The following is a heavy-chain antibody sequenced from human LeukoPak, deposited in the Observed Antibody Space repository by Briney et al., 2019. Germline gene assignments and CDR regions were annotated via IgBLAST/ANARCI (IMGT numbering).Heavy chain of an antibody. CDR3: ARVPYCSSTSCYQWFGEFPSPYGMDV. V-gene: IGHV4-31*03. D-gene: IGHD2-2*01. Sequence: TLSLTCTASGGSISSGGYYWSWIRQHPGKGLEWIGYIYYSGSTYYNPSLKSRVTISVDTSKNQFSLKLSSVTAADTAVYYCARVPYCSSTSCYQWFGEFPSPYGMDVWGKGTTVTVSS. CDR2: IYYSGST. J-gene: IGHJ6*04. CDR1: GGSISSGGYY.